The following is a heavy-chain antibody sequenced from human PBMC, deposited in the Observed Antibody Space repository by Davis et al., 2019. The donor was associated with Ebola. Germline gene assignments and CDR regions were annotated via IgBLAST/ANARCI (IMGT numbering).Heavy chain of an antibody. D-gene: IGHD3-16*01. CDR3: AKGTGGDY. V-gene: IGHV3-30*04. Sequence: GGSLRLSCVASGFPFNSHAMHWVRQAPGKGLECVAVISYDGTKKYYTDSVKGRFTISRDNSKNTLYLQMNSLRAEDTAVYYCAKGTGGDYWGQGTLVTVSS. CDR1: GFPFNSHA. J-gene: IGHJ4*02. CDR2: ISYDGTKK.